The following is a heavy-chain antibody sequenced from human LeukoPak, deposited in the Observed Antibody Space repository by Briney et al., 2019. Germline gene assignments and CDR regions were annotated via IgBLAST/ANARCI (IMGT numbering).Heavy chain of an antibody. CDR1: GGSISSYY. CDR3: ARGPYDFWSGYYRWFDP. V-gene: IGHV4-59*12. CDR2: IYYSGST. D-gene: IGHD3-3*01. J-gene: IGHJ5*02. Sequence: PSETLSLTCTVSGGSISSYYWSWIRQPPGKGLEWIGNIYYSGSTNYNPSLKSRVTISVDTSKNQFSLKLSSVTAADTAVYYCARGPYDFWSGYYRWFDPWGQGTLVTVSS.